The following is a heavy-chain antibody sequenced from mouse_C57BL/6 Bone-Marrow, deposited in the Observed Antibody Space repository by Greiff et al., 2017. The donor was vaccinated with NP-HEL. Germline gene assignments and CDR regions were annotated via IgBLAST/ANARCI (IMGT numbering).Heavy chain of an antibody. CDR2: ISYDGSN. V-gene: IGHV3-6*01. Sequence: EVKLQESGPGLVKPSQSLSLTCSVTGYSITSGYYWNWIRQFPGNKLEWMGYISYDGSNNYNPSLKNRISITLYTSKNQFFLKLNSVTTEDTATYYCAREGYYYGSSYWFAYWGQGTLVTVSA. CDR3: AREGYYYGSSYWFAY. J-gene: IGHJ3*01. D-gene: IGHD1-1*01. CDR1: GYSITSGYY.